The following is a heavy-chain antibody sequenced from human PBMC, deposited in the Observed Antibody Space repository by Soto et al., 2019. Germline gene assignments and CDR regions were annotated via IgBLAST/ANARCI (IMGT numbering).Heavy chain of an antibody. J-gene: IGHJ4*02. CDR1: GFTFSSYW. CDR3: ARDLWNSSGWYYFDD. D-gene: IGHD6-19*01. V-gene: IGHV3-7*01. Sequence: GGSLRLSCAASGFTFSSYWMSWVRQAPGKGLEWVANIKQDGSEKYYVDSVKGRFTISRDNAKNSLYLQMNSLRAEDTAVYYCARDLWNSSGWYYFDDWGQGNLVTVPS. CDR2: IKQDGSEK.